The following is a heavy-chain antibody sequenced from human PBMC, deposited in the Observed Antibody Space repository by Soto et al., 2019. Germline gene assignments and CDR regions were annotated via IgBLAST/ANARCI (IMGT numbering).Heavy chain of an antibody. CDR2: ISYDGSNK. CDR1: GFTFSSYA. J-gene: IGHJ4*02. Sequence: GGSLRLSCAASGFTFSSYAMHWVRQAPGKGLEWVAVISYDGSNKYYADSVKGRFTISRDNPKNTLYLQMNSLRAEDTAVYYCARDGLLEWLPAEYYFDYWGQGTLVTVSS. D-gene: IGHD3-3*01. V-gene: IGHV3-30-3*01. CDR3: ARDGLLEWLPAEYYFDY.